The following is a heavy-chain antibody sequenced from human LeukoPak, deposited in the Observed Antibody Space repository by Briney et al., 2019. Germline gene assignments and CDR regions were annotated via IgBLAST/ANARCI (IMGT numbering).Heavy chain of an antibody. CDR2: INPNSGGT. V-gene: IGHV1-2*02. J-gene: IGHJ3*02. CDR1: GYTFTGYY. CDR3: AREFSSWYGKGGAFDI. Sequence: ASVKVSCKASGYTFTGYYMHWVRQAPGQGLEWMGWINPNSGGTNYAQKFQGRVTMTRDTSISTAYMELSRLRSDDTAVYYCAREFSSWYGKGGAFDIWGQGIMVTVSS. D-gene: IGHD6-13*01.